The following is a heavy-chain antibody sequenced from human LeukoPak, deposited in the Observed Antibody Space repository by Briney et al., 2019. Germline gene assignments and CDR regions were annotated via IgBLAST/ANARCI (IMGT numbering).Heavy chain of an antibody. J-gene: IGHJ4*02. CDR2: ISSSGSTI. CDR1: GFTFSDYY. V-gene: IGHV3-11*01. D-gene: IGHD5-12*01. Sequence: GGSLRLSCAASGFTFSDYYMSWIRQAPGKGLEWVLYISSSGSTIYYADSVKGRFTISRDNAKNSLYLQMNSLRAEDTAVYYCARDLSGYDFCPSYWGQGTLVTVSS. CDR3: ARDLSGYDFCPSY.